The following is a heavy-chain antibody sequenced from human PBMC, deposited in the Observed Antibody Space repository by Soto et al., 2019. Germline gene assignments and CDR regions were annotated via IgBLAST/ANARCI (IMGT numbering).Heavy chain of an antibody. V-gene: IGHV3-33*01. CDR1: GFTFSSYG. CDR3: ARDPPDDSSGYFSLDY. CDR2: MWSEGGNK. Sequence: QVQLVESGGVVVQPGRSLRLSCAASGFTFSSYGMHWVRQAPGKGLEWMAVMWSEGGNKHYADSVKGRFTISRDNSKNTLYLQMNSLRAEDTAVYYCARDPPDDSSGYFSLDYWGQGTLVTVSS. D-gene: IGHD3-22*01. J-gene: IGHJ4*02.